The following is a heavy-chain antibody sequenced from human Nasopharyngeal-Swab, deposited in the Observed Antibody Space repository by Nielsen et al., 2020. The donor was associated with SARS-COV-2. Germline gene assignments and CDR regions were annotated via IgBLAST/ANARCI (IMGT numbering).Heavy chain of an antibody. Sequence: GRQAPGKGLEWVAVIWYDGSNKYYADSVKGRFTISRDNSKNTLYLQMNSLRAEDTAVYYCARDLSYYDSVGAFDIWGQGTTVTVSS. CDR2: IWYDGSNK. D-gene: IGHD3-22*01. J-gene: IGHJ3*02. V-gene: IGHV3-33*01. CDR3: ARDLSYYDSVGAFDI.